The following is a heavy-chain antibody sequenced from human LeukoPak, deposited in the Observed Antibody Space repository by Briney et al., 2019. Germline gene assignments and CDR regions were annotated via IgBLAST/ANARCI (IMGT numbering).Heavy chain of an antibody. CDR2: ISGSGGST. V-gene: IGHV3-23*01. J-gene: IGHJ4*02. D-gene: IGHD4-17*01. Sequence: RGSLRLSCAASGFTFSSYAMSWVRQAPGKGLEWVSAISGSGGSTYYADSVKGRFTISRDNSKNMLYLQMNSLRAEDTAVYYWAKDTALMTVTTYDYWGQGTLVTVSS. CDR3: AKDTALMTVTTYDY. CDR1: GFTFSSYA.